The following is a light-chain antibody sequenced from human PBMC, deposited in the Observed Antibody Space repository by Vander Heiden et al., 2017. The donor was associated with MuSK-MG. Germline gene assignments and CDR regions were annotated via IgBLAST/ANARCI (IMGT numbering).Light chain of an antibody. CDR1: QSVSSSY. V-gene: IGKV3-20*01. J-gene: IGKJ1*01. CDR3: QQYGSSPQT. CDR2: GAS. Sequence: EIVLPQSPGTLSLSPGERATLSCRASQSVSSSYLAWYQQKPVQAPRLLIYGASSRATGIPDRFSGSGSGTGFTLTISRLEPEDLAVYYCQQYGSSPQTFGQGTKVEIK.